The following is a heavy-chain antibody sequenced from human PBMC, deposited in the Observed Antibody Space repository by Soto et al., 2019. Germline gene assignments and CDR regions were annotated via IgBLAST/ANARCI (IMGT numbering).Heavy chain of an antibody. J-gene: IGHJ5*02. CDR2: TYYRSKWYN. CDR1: GDSVSSNSVA. Sequence: PXQTLSLTCAISGDSVSSNSVAWNLIRQSPSRGLEWLGRTYYRSKWYNDYAVSVKSRITINPDTSKNQFSLQLNSVTPEDTAVYYCARDQTYSSSWSNCFDPWGQGTLVTVSS. D-gene: IGHD6-13*01. CDR3: ARDQTYSSSWSNCFDP. V-gene: IGHV6-1*01.